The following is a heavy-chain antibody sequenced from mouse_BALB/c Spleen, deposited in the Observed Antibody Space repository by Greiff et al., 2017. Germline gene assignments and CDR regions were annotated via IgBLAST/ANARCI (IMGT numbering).Heavy chain of an antibody. CDR3: TRGDYYGSRFV. CDR2: IDPETGGT. J-gene: IGHJ1*01. CDR1: GYTFTDYE. V-gene: IGHV1-15*01. D-gene: IGHD1-1*01. Sequence: QVQLQQPGAELVRPGASVTLSCKASGYTFTDYEMHWVKQTPVHGLEWIGAIDPETGGTAYNQKFKGKATLTADKSSSTAYMELRSLTSEDSAVYYCTRGDYYGSRFVWGAGTTVTVSS.